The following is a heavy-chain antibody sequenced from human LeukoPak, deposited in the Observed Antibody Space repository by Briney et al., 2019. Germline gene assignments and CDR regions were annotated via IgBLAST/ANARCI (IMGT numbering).Heavy chain of an antibody. D-gene: IGHD2-8*02. Sequence: PGGSLRLSCAASGFTFSSYAMTWVRQAPGKGLEWVSAIGGRGDNTYYADSVRGRLTISRDNSKSTLYLQMNSLRAEDTAVYYCARDRTGINYFDYWGQGTLVTVSS. CDR1: GFTFSSYA. J-gene: IGHJ4*02. V-gene: IGHV3-23*01. CDR2: IGGRGDNT. CDR3: ARDRTGINYFDY.